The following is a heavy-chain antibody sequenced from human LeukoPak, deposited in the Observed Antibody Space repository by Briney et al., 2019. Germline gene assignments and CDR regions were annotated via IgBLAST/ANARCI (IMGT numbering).Heavy chain of an antibody. CDR1: GGSISSYY. CDR2: IYYSGST. D-gene: IGHD3-22*01. CDR3: ARLGYYYDSSGYTSVLDY. V-gene: IGHV4-59*08. J-gene: IGHJ4*02. Sequence: SETLSLTCTVSGGSISSYYWSWIRQPPGKGLEWIGYIYYSGSTNYNPPLKSRVTISVDTSKNQFSLKLSSVTAADTAVYYCARLGYYYDSSGYTSVLDYWGQGTLVTVSS.